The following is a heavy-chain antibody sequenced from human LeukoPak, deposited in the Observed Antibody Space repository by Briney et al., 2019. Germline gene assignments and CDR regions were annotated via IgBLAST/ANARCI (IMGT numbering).Heavy chain of an antibody. CDR2: IYYTGST. Sequence: SETLSLTCTVSGDSIASFYWSWIRHPPGKGLECIGHIYYTGSTSYKPSLESRVTISVDTAKNQISQKLSSVTAAATAVYYCARYEEFSTGYSASSPRHYFGHWGQGTLVIVSS. D-gene: IGHD3/OR15-3a*01. CDR1: GDSIASFY. CDR3: ARYEEFSTGYSASSPRHYFGH. V-gene: IGHV4-59*01. J-gene: IGHJ4*02.